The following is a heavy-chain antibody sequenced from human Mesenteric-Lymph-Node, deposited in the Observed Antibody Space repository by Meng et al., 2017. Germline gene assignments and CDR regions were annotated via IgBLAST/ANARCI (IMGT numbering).Heavy chain of an antibody. CDR3: ARQMDYYDSSGYYFYFDY. CDR1: GYTFTDYY. CDR2: INPNSANT. V-gene: IGHV1-2*06. Sequence: ASVKVSCKASGYTFTDYYIYWVRQAPGQGLEWMGRINPNSANTNYAQKFQGRVTLTRDTSINTVYMALSRLTSDDTAVYYCARQMDYYDSSGYYFYFDYWGQGTLVTVSS. J-gene: IGHJ4*02. D-gene: IGHD3-22*01.